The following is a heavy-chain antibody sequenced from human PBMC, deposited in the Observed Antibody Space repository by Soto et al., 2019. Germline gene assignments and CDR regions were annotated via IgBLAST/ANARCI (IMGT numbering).Heavy chain of an antibody. J-gene: IGHJ4*02. CDR1: GGSISSYY. CDR3: ARFFLDYGDYTYFDY. Sequence: SETLSLTCTVSGGSISSYYWSWIRQPAGKGLEWIGRIYTSGSTNYNPSLKSRVTMSVDTSKNQFSLKLSSVTAADTAVYYCARFFLDYGDYTYFDYWGQGTLVTVS. CDR2: IYTSGST. V-gene: IGHV4-4*07. D-gene: IGHD4-17*01.